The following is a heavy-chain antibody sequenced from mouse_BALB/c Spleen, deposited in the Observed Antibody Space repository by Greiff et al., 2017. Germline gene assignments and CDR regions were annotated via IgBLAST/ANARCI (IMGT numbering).Heavy chain of an antibody. CDR3: ARLYYSNFLDY. CDR1: GFTFTDYY. Sequence: EVKLMESGGGLVQPGGSLRLSCATSGFTFTDYYMSWVRQPPGKALEWLGFIRNKANGYTTEYSASVKGRFTISRDNSQRILDLQMNTLRAEDSATYYCARLYYSNFLDYWGQGTTLTVSS. D-gene: IGHD2-5*01. V-gene: IGHV7-3*02. J-gene: IGHJ2*01. CDR2: IRNKANGYTT.